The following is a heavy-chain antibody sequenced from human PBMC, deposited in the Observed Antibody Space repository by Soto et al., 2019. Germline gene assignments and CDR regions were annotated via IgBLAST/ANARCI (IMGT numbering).Heavy chain of an antibody. D-gene: IGHD6-19*01. CDR3: ARGRQWLTYYFQH. J-gene: IGHJ1*01. CDR2: IWYDGSNK. CDR1: GFTFSSYG. V-gene: IGHV3-33*01. Sequence: QVQLVESGGGVVQPGRSLRLSCAASGFTFSSYGMHWVRQAPGKGLEWVAVIWYDGSNKYYADSVKGRFTISRDNSKNTLYLQMKSLRAEDTAVYYCARGRQWLTYYFQHWGQGTLVTVSS.